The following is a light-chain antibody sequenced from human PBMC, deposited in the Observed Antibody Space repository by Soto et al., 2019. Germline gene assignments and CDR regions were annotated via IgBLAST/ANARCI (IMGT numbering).Light chain of an antibody. CDR1: TNAFGRYNR. CDR2: EVN. J-gene: IGLJ3*02. V-gene: IGLV2-18*02. Sequence: QSALTQPPSVSGCPGQSVTISCTGSTNAFGRYNRVSWYQQSPGTAPKLIIYEVNNRPSGVPDRFSGSKSGNTASLTISGLQTEDEADYYCSSFTTATTWVFGGGTKLTVL. CDR3: SSFTTATTWV.